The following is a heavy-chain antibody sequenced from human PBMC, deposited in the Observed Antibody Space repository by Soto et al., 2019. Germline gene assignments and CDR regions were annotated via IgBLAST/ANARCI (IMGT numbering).Heavy chain of an antibody. D-gene: IGHD3-9*01. V-gene: IGHV3-7*01. Sequence: GGSLRLSCAASGFTFSSYWMIWVRQAPGKGLEWVANIKQDGSEKYYVDSVKGRFTISRDNAKNSLYLQMNSLRAEDTAVYYCARDPVSDILVFAPWGQGTLVTVS. CDR3: ARDPVSDILVFAP. J-gene: IGHJ5*02. CDR2: IKQDGSEK. CDR1: GFTFSSYW.